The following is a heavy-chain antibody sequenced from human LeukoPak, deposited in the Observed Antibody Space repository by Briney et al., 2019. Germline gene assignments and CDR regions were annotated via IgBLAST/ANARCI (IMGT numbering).Heavy chain of an antibody. V-gene: IGHV3-33*01. Sequence: GRSLRLSCAASGFSFSSYGMNWVRQAPGKGLEWVAVIWYDGSNKDYADSVKGRFTISRDNSKNTLCLQMNSLRAEDTAVYYCARDGAGSRSWQFYDYWGQGTLVTVSS. CDR2: IWYDGSNK. J-gene: IGHJ4*02. CDR3: ARDGAGSRSWQFYDY. D-gene: IGHD6-13*01. CDR1: GFSFSSYG.